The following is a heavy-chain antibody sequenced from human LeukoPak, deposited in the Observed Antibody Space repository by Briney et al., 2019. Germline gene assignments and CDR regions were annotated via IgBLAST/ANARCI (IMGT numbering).Heavy chain of an antibody. J-gene: IGHJ6*03. CDR3: ARDLYYDILTGYRLGVYYYYMDV. D-gene: IGHD3-9*01. CDR1: GGSINSRPYY. V-gene: IGHV4-61*01. Sequence: SETLSLTCSVSGGSINSRPYYWGWIRQPPGKGLEWIGYIYYSGRTNYNPSLKSRVTISVDTSKNQFSLKLSSATAADTAVYYCARDLYYDILTGYRLGVYYYYMDVWGKGTTVTISS. CDR2: IYYSGRT.